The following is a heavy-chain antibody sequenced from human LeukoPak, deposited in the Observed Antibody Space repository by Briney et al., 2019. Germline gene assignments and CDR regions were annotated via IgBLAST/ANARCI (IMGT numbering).Heavy chain of an antibody. CDR2: IYSGGST. V-gene: IGHV3-53*01. CDR3: ARGGYCGGDCYLGGSDY. J-gene: IGHJ4*02. Sequence: GGSLRLSCAASGFTVSSNYMTWVRQAPGKGLEWVSIIYSGGSTFYADSVKGRFTISRDNAKNSLYLQMNSLRAEDTAVYYCARGGYCGGDCYLGGSDYWGQGTLVTVSS. CDR1: GFTVSSNY. D-gene: IGHD2-21*02.